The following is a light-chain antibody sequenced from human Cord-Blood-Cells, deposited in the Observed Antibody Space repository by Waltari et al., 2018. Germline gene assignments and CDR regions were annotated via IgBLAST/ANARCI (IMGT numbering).Light chain of an antibody. V-gene: IGLV2-14*03. CDR2: DVS. J-gene: IGLJ3*02. CDR1: SSDVGGYNY. CDR3: SSYTSSSTWV. Sequence: QSALTQPASVSGSPGQSITIPCTGTSSDVGGYNYVSWYQHHPGKAPKLSIYDVSKRPSGVSNRFSGSKSGNTASLTISGLQAEDEADYYCSSYTSSSTWVFGGGTKLTVL.